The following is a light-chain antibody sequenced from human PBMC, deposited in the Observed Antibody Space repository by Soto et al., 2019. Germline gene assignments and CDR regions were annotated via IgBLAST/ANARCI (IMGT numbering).Light chain of an antibody. J-gene: IGKJ1*01. CDR1: QSVSSSY. Sequence: EIVLTQSPGTLSLSPGERATLSCRASQSVSSSYLAWYQQKPGQAPRLLIYGASSRPTGIPDRFSGRGSGTNFTLTISRLEAEDFAVYYCQQYGSSLLTFGQGTKVDIK. V-gene: IGKV3-20*01. CDR2: GAS. CDR3: QQYGSSLLT.